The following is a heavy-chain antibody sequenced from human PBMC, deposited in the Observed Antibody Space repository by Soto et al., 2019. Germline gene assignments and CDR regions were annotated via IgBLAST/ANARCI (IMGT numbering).Heavy chain of an antibody. J-gene: IGHJ6*03. CDR3: ARDQHYYYYMDV. V-gene: IGHV3-33*01. Sequence: GGSLRLSCAASGFTFSSYGMHWVRQAPGKGLEWVAVIWYDGSNKYYADSVKGRFTISTDNSKNTLYLQMNSLRAEDTAVYYCARDQHYYYYMDVWGKGTTVTVSS. CDR1: GFTFSSYG. CDR2: IWYDGSNK.